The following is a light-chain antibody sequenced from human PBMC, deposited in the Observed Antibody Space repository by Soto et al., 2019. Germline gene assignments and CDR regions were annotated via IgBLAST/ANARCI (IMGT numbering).Light chain of an antibody. Sequence: EILMTQSPVTLSVSPGERATLSCRASQSVSSNLAWYQQKPDQATSLLIYDAFTRATGIPARFSGTGSGTEFTLIISSLQSEDFAIYYCQQYNEWPLTFGQGTKVEI. CDR2: DAF. J-gene: IGKJ1*01. CDR3: QQYNEWPLT. V-gene: IGKV3-15*01. CDR1: QSVSSN.